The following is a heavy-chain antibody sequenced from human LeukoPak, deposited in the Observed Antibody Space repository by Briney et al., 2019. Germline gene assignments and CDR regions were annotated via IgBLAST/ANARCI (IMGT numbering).Heavy chain of an antibody. V-gene: IGHV4-34*01. CDR1: GGSFSGYY. J-gene: IGHJ3*02. CDR2: INHSGST. CDR3: ARVRFLEWLLYRSAFDI. Sequence: SETLSLTCAVYGGSFSGYYWSWIRQPPGKGPEWIGEINHSGSTNYNPSLKSRVTISVDTSKNQFSLKLSSVTAADTAVYYCARVRFLEWLLYRSAFDIWGQGTMVTVSS. D-gene: IGHD3-3*01.